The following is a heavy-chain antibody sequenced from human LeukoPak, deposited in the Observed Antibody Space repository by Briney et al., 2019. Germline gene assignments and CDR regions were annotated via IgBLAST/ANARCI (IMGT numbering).Heavy chain of an antibody. Sequence: ASVKVSCKASGYTFTGYYVHWVRQAPGQGLEWMGWINPNSSGTNYAQKFQGRVTMTRDTSISTAYMELSRLRSDDTAVYYCARDAPIAAAGNVIFYWGQGTLVTVSS. D-gene: IGHD6-13*01. CDR1: GYTFTGYY. V-gene: IGHV1-2*02. CDR2: INPNSSGT. CDR3: ARDAPIAAAGNVIFY. J-gene: IGHJ4*02.